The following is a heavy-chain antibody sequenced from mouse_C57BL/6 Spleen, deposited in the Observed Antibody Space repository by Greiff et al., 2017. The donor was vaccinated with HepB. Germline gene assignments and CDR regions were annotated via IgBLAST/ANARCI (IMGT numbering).Heavy chain of an antibody. CDR3: AREGYYRGYFEF. CDR1: GFTVSSYA. V-gene: IGHV5-4*01. D-gene: IGHD2-3*01. CDR2: ISAGGSYT. Sequence: EVQRVESGGGLVKPGGSLKLSCAASGFTVSSYAMSWVRQTPEKRLEWVATISAGGSYTYYPDNVKGRFTISRDTAKNNLYLQMSHLKSEDTAMYYCAREGYYRGYFEFWGTGTTVTVSS. J-gene: IGHJ1*03.